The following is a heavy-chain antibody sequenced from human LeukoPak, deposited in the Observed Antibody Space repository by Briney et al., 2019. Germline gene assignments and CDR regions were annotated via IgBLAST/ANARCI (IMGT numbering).Heavy chain of an antibody. J-gene: IGHJ5*02. CDR3: ARGRYSSGWYGVNWFDP. Sequence: SETLSLTCTVSGGSISSNSNYWGWIRQPPGKGLEWIGSICYSGSTNYNPSLKSRVTISVDTSKNQFSLKLSSVTAADTAVYYCARGRYSSGWYGVNWFDPWGQGTLVTVSS. V-gene: IGHV4-39*07. CDR2: ICYSGST. D-gene: IGHD6-19*01. CDR1: GGSISSNSNY.